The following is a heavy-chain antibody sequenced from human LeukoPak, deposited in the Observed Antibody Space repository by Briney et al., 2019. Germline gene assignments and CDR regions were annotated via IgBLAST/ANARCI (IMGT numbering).Heavy chain of an antibody. V-gene: IGHV4-4*07. Sequence: SETLSLTCTVSGGSISNYWWSWIRQPAGKGLEWIGRIYTSGSTNYNPSLKSRVTMSVDTSKNQFSLKLSSVTAADTAVYYCASSLGNRYYYYHYMDVWGKGTTVTVSS. CDR1: GGSISNYW. CDR2: IYTSGST. D-gene: IGHD1-14*01. CDR3: ASSLGNRYYYYHYMDV. J-gene: IGHJ6*03.